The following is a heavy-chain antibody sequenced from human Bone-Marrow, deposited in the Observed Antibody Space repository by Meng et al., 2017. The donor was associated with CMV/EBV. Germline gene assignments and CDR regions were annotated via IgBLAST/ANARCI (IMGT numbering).Heavy chain of an antibody. CDR3: ARLGRATKTCSGECYGFDY. V-gene: IGHV3-21*01. CDR1: GFTFSSYE. J-gene: IGHJ4*02. Sequence: GESLKISCAASGFTFSSYEMNWVRQAPGKGLEWVSMITGASSYSYHADSVKGRLTISRDNTKNTLYLQMNSLRAEDTAVYYCARLGRATKTCSGECYGFDYWGQGTLVTVSS. CDR2: ITGASSYS. D-gene: IGHD2-21*01.